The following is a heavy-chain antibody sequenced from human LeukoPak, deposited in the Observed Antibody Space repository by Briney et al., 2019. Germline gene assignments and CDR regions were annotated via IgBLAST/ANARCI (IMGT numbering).Heavy chain of an antibody. CDR1: GFTFSSYG. J-gene: IGHJ6*03. CDR2: IRYDGSNK. CDR3: ARDHWFGEFSYMDV. V-gene: IGHV3-30*02. Sequence: GGSLRLSCAASGFTFSSYGMHWVRQAPGKGLEWVAFIRYDGSNKYYADSVKGRFTISRDNSKNTLYLQMNSLRAEDTAVYYCARDHWFGEFSYMDVWGKGTTVTVSS. D-gene: IGHD3-10*01.